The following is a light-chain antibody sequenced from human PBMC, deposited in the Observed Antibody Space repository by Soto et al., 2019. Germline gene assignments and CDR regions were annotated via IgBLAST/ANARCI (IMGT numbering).Light chain of an antibody. Sequence: EIIVAQSPGTLSVSPGERSALSCRAAQGVTTNFAWYQQKSGQSPRLLIYDVSTRATGVPARFSGSGSETDFTLTISGLRSEDSAVYFCQQYNNWPFSFGQGTRLEIK. CDR1: QGVTTN. V-gene: IGKV3-15*01. CDR2: DVS. J-gene: IGKJ5*01. CDR3: QQYNNWPFS.